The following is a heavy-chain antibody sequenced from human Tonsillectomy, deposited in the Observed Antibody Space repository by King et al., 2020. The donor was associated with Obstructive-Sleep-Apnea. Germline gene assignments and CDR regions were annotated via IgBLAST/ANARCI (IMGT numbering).Heavy chain of an antibody. CDR2: ISSSSSYI. V-gene: IGHV3-21*01. Sequence: VQLVESGGGLVKPGGSLRLSCAASGFTFSSYSMNWVRQAPGKGLEWVSSISSSSSYIYYADSVKGRFTIPRDNAKNSLYLQMNSLRAEDTAVYYCARAPDYSGYDGSFDYWGQGTLVTVSS. J-gene: IGHJ4*02. D-gene: IGHD5-12*01. CDR1: GFTFSSYS. CDR3: ARAPDYSGYDGSFDY.